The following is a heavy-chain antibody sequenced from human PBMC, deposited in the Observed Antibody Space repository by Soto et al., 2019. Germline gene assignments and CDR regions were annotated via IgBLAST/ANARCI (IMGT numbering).Heavy chain of an antibody. D-gene: IGHD1-26*01. CDR3: ARDRLGATGDY. CDR2: ISAYNANT. CDR1: GYTFTSYG. Sequence: ASVKVSCKASGYTFTSYGISWVRQAPGQGLEWMGWISAYNANTNYAQKLQGRVTMTTDTSTSTSYMELRSLRSDDTAVYFCARDRLGATGDYWGQGTLVTVSS. V-gene: IGHV1-18*01. J-gene: IGHJ4*02.